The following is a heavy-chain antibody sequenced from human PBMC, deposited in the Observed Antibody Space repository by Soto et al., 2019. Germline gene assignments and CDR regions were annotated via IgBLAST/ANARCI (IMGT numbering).Heavy chain of an antibody. CDR2: ISYDGSNK. Sequence: PGGSLRLSCAASGFTFSNYGMHWVRQAPGKGLEWVAVISYDGSNKYYADSVKGRFTISRDNSKNTLYLQMNSLRAEDTAVYYCAKDPRYCDWLTRPEYYCDYWGQGTLVTVAS. V-gene: IGHV3-30*18. J-gene: IGHJ4*02. CDR3: AKDPRYCDWLTRPEYYCDY. CDR1: GFTFSNYG. D-gene: IGHD3-9*01.